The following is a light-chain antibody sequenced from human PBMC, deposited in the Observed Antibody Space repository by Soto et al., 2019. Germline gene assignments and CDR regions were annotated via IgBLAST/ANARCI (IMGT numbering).Light chain of an antibody. CDR1: SSDVGGYNY. J-gene: IGLJ2*01. Sequence: QSVLTQPASVSGSPGQSISISCTGTSSDVGGYNYVSWYQQHPGKAPKLMISEVSNRPSGVSNRFSGSKSGNTASLTISGLQAEDEADYYRSSYTSTTTHVVLGGG. CDR3: SSYTSTTTHVV. CDR2: EVS. V-gene: IGLV2-14*01.